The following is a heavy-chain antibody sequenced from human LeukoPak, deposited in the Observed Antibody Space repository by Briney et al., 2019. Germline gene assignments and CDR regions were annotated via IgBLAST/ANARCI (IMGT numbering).Heavy chain of an antibody. CDR2: ISAYNGNT. CDR3: AREGTVTNYYYYYYMDV. D-gene: IGHD4-17*01. Sequence: ASVKVSCKASGYTFTSYGISWVRQAPGQGLEWMGWISAYNGNTNYAQKLQGRVTMTTDTSTSTAYMELRSLRSDDTAVYYCAREGTVTNYYYYYYMDVWGKGTRSPSP. V-gene: IGHV1-18*01. CDR1: GYTFTSYG. J-gene: IGHJ6*03.